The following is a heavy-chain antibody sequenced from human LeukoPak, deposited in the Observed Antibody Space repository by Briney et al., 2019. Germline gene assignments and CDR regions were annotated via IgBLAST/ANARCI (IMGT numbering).Heavy chain of an antibody. V-gene: IGHV3-30*04. D-gene: IGHD6-25*01. CDR2: IADDGKDK. CDR3: ARDRHIAAAGYYFDY. CDR1: GFTFSTYP. Sequence: RGSLRLSCAASGFTFSTYPMHWVRQAPGKGLEWVAVIADDGKDKHYVESVKGRFTISRDNSKNTLYLQMNSLRVEDTAVYYCARDRHIAAAGYYFDYWGQGTLVTVSS. J-gene: IGHJ4*02.